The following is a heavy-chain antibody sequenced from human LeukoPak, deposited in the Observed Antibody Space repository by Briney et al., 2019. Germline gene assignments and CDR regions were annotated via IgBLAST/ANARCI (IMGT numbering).Heavy chain of an antibody. V-gene: IGHV3-23*01. CDR1: GFTFSSYA. CDR2: ISGSGGST. CDR3: AKDFGYGGNSYGDY. J-gene: IGHJ4*02. D-gene: IGHD4-23*01. Sequence: GGSLRLSCAASGFTFSSYAMSWVRQAPGKGLEWVSAISGSGGSTYYADSVKGRFTISRDNSKNTLYLQMNSLRAEDTAVYYCAKDFGYGGNSYGDYWGQGTLVTVSS.